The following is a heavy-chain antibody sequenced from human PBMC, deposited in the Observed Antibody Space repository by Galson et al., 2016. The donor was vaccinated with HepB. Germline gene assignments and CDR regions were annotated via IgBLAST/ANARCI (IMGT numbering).Heavy chain of an antibody. Sequence: SLRLSCAASGFTFSSYGMHWVRQAPGKGLEWVAVIWYDGSNKYYADSVKGRFTISRDNSKNTLYLQMNSLSAEDTAVYYCAREKIFGVVRPYFDLWGRGTLVTVSS. CDR2: IWYDGSNK. V-gene: IGHV3-33*01. CDR3: AREKIFGVVRPYFDL. J-gene: IGHJ2*01. CDR1: GFTFSSYG. D-gene: IGHD3-3*01.